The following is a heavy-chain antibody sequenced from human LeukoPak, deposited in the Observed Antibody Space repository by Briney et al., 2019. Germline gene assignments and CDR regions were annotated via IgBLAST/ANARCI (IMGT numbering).Heavy chain of an antibody. D-gene: IGHD2-2*01. CDR2: IRYDGSKK. Sequence: GXXLRLSCAASGFTFSSYGMHWVRQAPGKGLEWVAFIRYDGSKKYYADSVKGRFTISRDNTKNTLYLQMNSLRAEDTAVYYCAKDRCSSTSCYGDYWGQGTLVTVSS. V-gene: IGHV3-30*02. CDR1: GFTFSSYG. J-gene: IGHJ4*02. CDR3: AKDRCSSTSCYGDY.